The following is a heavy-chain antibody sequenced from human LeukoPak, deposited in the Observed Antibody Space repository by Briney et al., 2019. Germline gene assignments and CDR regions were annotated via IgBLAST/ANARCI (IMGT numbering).Heavy chain of an antibody. D-gene: IGHD3-10*01. V-gene: IGHV4-31*03. J-gene: IGHJ6*03. Sequence: PSETLSLICTVSGGSISSGGYYWSWIRQHPGKGLEWIGYIYYSGSTYYNPSLKSRVTISVDTSKNQFSLKLSSVTAADTAVYYCARARYGSGSSTLNYYYYYYMDVWGKGTTVTVSS. CDR3: ARARYGSGSSTLNYYYYYYMDV. CDR2: IYYSGST. CDR1: GGSISSGGYY.